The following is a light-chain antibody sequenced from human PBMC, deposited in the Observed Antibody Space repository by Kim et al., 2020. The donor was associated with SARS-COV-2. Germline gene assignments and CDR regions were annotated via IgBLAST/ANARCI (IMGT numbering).Light chain of an antibody. Sequence: EIVLTQSPGALSLSPGERVTLSCRASQSVASTYLAWYQQKPGQAPRLLIYGASSRATGIPDRFSGSGSGTDFTLSISRLEPEDFAVYYCQQYGNSVTFGGGTKLEIK. CDR3: QQYGNSVT. CDR1: QSVASTY. CDR2: GAS. J-gene: IGKJ4*01. V-gene: IGKV3-20*01.